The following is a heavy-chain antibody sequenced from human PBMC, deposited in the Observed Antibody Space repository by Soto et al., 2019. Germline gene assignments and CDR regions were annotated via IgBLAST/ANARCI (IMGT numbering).Heavy chain of an antibody. CDR1: GFTFSSYW. Sequence: GGSLRLSCAASGFTFSSYWMHWVRQAPGKGLVWVSRINSDGSSTSYADSVKGRFTISRDNAKNTLYLQMNSLRAEDTAVYYCASLTYYDFWSGYPDYYYYYYMDVWGKGTTVTVSS. CDR3: ASLTYYDFWSGYPDYYYYYYMDV. V-gene: IGHV3-74*01. J-gene: IGHJ6*03. D-gene: IGHD3-3*01. CDR2: INSDGSST.